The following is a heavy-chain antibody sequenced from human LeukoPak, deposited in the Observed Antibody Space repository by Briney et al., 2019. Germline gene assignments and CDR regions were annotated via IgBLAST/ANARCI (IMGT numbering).Heavy chain of an antibody. Sequence: SQTLSLTCAISGDSVSSNSAAWNWIRQSPSRGLEWLGRTYYRSKWYNDYAVSVKSRITINPDTSRNQFSLQLNSVTPEDTAVYYCAREAIGSGYPLGRWFDPWGQGTLVTASS. CDR3: AREAIGSGYPLGRWFDP. V-gene: IGHV6-1*01. D-gene: IGHD3-22*01. CDR1: GDSVSSNSAA. J-gene: IGHJ5*02. CDR2: TYYRSKWYN.